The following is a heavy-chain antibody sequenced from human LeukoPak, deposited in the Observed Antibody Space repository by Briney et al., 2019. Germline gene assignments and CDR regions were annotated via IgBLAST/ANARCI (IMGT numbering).Heavy chain of an antibody. CDR2: IWYDGSNK. Sequence: SGGSLRLSCAASGFTFSSYGMHWVRQAPGKGLEWVAVIWYDGSNKYYADSVKGRFTISRDNSKNTLYLQMNSLRAEDTAVYYCAGDFSQSRNSDYWGQGTLVTVSS. V-gene: IGHV3-33*01. CDR1: GFTFSSYG. D-gene: IGHD4-23*01. CDR3: AGDFSQSRNSDY. J-gene: IGHJ4*02.